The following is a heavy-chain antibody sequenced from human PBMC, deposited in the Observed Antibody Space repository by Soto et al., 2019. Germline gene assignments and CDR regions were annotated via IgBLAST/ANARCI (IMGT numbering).Heavy chain of an antibody. CDR2: IYYSGST. CDR3: ARVSAGDYLLGQFDP. CDR1: GGSVSSGSYY. D-gene: IGHD4-17*01. J-gene: IGHJ5*02. V-gene: IGHV4-61*01. Sequence: PSETLSLPCTVSGGSVSSGSYYWSWNRQPPGKGLEWIGYIYYSGSTNYNPSLKSRVTISVDTSKNQFSLKLSSVTAADTAVYYCARVSAGDYLLGQFDPWGQGTLVTVSS.